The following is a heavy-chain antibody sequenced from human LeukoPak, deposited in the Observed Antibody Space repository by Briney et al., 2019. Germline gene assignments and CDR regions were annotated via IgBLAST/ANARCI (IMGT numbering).Heavy chain of an antibody. CDR1: GITLSNYG. Sequence: GGSLRLSCAVSGITLSNYGMSWVRQAPGKGLEWVAGIGGSGAGTNYADSVKGRFTISRDNSKNTLYLQMNSLRVEDTAVYFCARRGVVIRVILVGFHKEAYYFDSWGQGALVTVSS. D-gene: IGHD3-22*01. J-gene: IGHJ4*02. V-gene: IGHV3-23*01. CDR2: IGGSGAGT. CDR3: ARRGVVIRVILVGFHKEAYYFDS.